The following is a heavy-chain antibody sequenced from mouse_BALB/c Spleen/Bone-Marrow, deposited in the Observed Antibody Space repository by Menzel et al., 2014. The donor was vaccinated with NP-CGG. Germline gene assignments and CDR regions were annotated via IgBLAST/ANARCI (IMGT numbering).Heavy chain of an antibody. D-gene: IGHD2-1*01. J-gene: IGHJ4*01. CDR3: ARVYYGNLVY. CDR2: IYPGDGDT. Sequence: QVQLQQSGAELVRPGSSVKISCKASGYEFSSYWMNWVKQRPGQGLEWIGQIYPGDGDTNYNGKFKGKATLTADKSSSTAYMQVSSLTSEDSAVYFCARVYYGNLVYWSQVTSVAVSS. CDR1: GYEFSSYW. V-gene: IGHV1-80*01.